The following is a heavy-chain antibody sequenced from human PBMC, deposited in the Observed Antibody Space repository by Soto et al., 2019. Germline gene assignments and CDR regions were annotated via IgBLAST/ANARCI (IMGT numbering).Heavy chain of an antibody. Sequence: QVQLVQSGAEVKKPGSSVKVSCKASGGTFSSYAISWVRQAPGQGLEWMGGIIPIFGTANYAQKFQGRVTITADESTSTAYMELSSLRSEDTAVYYCARPKPTPAFLPYLPDAFDIWGQGTMVTVSS. CDR2: IIPIFGTA. D-gene: IGHD2-2*01. J-gene: IGHJ3*02. CDR3: ARPKPTPAFLPYLPDAFDI. CDR1: GGTFSSYA. V-gene: IGHV1-69*12.